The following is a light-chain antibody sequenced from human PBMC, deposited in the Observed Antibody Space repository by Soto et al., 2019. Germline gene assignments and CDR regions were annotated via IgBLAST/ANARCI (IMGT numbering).Light chain of an antibody. J-gene: IGKJ1*01. V-gene: IGKV3-15*01. CDR1: QSVSSN. CDR2: GAS. CDR3: QQYNNWPPWT. Sequence: EIVMTQSPATLSVSPGERATISCRASQSVSSNLAWYQQKPGQAPRLLIYGASTRATGIPARFSGSGSGTECTLTISSLQSEDFAVYYCQQYNNWPPWTFGQGTKVEIK.